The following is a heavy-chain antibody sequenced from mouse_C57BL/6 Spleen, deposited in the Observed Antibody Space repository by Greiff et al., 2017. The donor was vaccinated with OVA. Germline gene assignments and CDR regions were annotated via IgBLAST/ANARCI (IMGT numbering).Heavy chain of an antibody. J-gene: IGHJ4*01. CDR3: ARGIDTTVVATPYYAMDY. CDR1: GYTFTGYW. D-gene: IGHD1-1*01. Sequence: VKLQESGAELMKPGASVKLSCKATGYTFTGYWIEWVKQRPGHGLEWIGEILPGSGSTNYNEKFKGKATFTADTSSNTAYRQLSSLTTEDSAIYYCARGIDTTVVATPYYAMDYWGQGTSVTVSS. V-gene: IGHV1-9*01. CDR2: ILPGSGST.